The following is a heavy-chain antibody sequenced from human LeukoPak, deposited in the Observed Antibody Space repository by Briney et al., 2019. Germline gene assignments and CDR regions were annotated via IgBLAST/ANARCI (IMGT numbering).Heavy chain of an antibody. J-gene: IGHJ4*02. CDR3: ARETTGEFDY. V-gene: IGHV1-18*01. CDR2: ISPDNGNT. Sequence: GASVKVSCKASGYSFTRHGLNWVRQAPGQGLEWIGWISPDNGNTNNAQKVQGRITMTMDRSTSTVYMELRSLRSDDTAAYYCARETTGEFDYWGQGSLVTVSS. D-gene: IGHD4-17*01. CDR1: GYSFTRHG.